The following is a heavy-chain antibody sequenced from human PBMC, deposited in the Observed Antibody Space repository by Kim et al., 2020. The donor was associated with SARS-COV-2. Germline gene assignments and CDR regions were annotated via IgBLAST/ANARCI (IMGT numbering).Heavy chain of an antibody. D-gene: IGHD3-22*01. CDR1: GYSFTNYW. J-gene: IGHJ5*02. V-gene: IGHV5-51*01. Sequence: GESLKISCKGSGYSFTNYWIGWVRQMPGKGLEWMGIIYPGDSDTRYSPSFQGQVTIPADKSISTAYLQWSSLKASDTAMYYCARLDYYDSSGYSIPSWFDPWGHGTLVTVSS. CDR3: ARLDYYDSSGYSIPSWFDP. CDR2: IYPGDSDT.